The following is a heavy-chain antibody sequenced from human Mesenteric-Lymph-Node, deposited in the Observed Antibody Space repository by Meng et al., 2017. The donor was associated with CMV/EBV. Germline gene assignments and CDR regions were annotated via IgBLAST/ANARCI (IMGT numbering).Heavy chain of an antibody. Sequence: ASVKVSCKTSGYTFTGYDMHWVRQAPGQGLEWMGWMNPNSGNTGYAQKFQGRVTMTRDTSISTAYMELISLRSEDTAVYYCAKRYHSSSWYCAFDIWGQGTMVTVSS. CDR2: MNPNSGNT. CDR1: GYTFTGYD. CDR3: AKRYHSSSWYCAFDI. J-gene: IGHJ3*02. V-gene: IGHV1-8*02. D-gene: IGHD6-13*01.